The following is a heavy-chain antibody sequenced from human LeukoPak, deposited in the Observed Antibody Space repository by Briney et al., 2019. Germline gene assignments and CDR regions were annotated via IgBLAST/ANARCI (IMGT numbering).Heavy chain of an antibody. J-gene: IGHJ5*02. CDR3: ARKIRRYCSSTSCQNWFDP. CDR2: INPNSGGT. D-gene: IGHD2-2*01. Sequence: ASVKVSCKASGYTFNNHYMYWVRQAPGQGLEWMGRINPNSGGTNYAQKFQGRVTMTKDTSISTAYMELSRLRSDDTAVYYCARKIRRYCSSTSCQNWFDPWGQGTLVTVSS. V-gene: IGHV1-2*06. CDR1: GYTFNNHY.